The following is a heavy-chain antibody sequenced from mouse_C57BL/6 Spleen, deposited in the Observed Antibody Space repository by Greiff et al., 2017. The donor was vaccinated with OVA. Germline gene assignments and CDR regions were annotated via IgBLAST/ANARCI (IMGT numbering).Heavy chain of an antibody. Sequence: QVQLQQSGAELVMPGASVKLSCKASGYTFTSYWMHWVKQRPGQGLEWIGEIDPSDSYTNYNQKFKGKSTLTVDKSSSTAYMQLSSLTSEDSAVDYCARAYSNYEGFDYWGQGTTLTVSS. V-gene: IGHV1-69*01. CDR3: ARAYSNYEGFDY. CDR1: GYTFTSYW. J-gene: IGHJ2*01. D-gene: IGHD2-5*01. CDR2: IDPSDSYT.